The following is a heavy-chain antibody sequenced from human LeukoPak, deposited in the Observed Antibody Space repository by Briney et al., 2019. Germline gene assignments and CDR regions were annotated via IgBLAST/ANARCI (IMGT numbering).Heavy chain of an antibody. CDR2: IIPIFGTA. D-gene: IGHD1-26*01. CDR3: ARSPGHSGSYPFDY. J-gene: IGHJ4*02. V-gene: IGHV1-69*13. CDR1: GGTFSSYA. Sequence: SVTVSCKASGGTFSSYAISWVRQAPGQGLEWMGGIIPIFGTANYAQKFQGRVTITADESTSTAYMELSSLRSGDTAVYYCARSPGHSGSYPFDYWGQGTLVTVSS.